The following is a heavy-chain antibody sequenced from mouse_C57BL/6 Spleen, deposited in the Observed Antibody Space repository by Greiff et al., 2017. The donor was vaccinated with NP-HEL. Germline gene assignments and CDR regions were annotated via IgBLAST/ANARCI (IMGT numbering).Heavy chain of an antibody. CDR3: ARTGPNWDGFAY. CDR1: GYAFTNYL. J-gene: IGHJ3*01. CDR2: INPGSGGT. Sequence: QVQLQQSGAELVRPGTSVKVSCKASGYAFTNYLIEWVKQRPGQGLEWIGVINPGSGGTNYNEKFKGKATLTADKSSSTAYMQLSSLTSEDSAVYFCARTGPNWDGFAYWGQGTLVTVSA. D-gene: IGHD4-1*02. V-gene: IGHV1-54*01.